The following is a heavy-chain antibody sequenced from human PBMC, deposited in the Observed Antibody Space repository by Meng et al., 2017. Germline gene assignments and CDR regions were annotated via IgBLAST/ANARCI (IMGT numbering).Heavy chain of an antibody. V-gene: IGHV2-5*01. CDR2: IYWNDDK. CDR1: GFSLSTSGVG. Sequence: SGPTLVKPTQTLTLTCTFSGFSLSTSGVGVGWIRQPPGKALEWLALIYWNDDKRYSPSLKSRLTITKDTSKNQVVLTMTNMDPVDTATYYCAHRRDIRGGDAFDIWGQGTMVTVSS. D-gene: IGHD2-15*01. CDR3: AHRRDIRGGDAFDI. J-gene: IGHJ3*02.